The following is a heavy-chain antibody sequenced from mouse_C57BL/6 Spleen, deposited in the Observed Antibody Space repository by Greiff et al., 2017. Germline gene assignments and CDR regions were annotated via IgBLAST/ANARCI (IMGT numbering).Heavy chain of an antibody. J-gene: IGHJ2*01. CDR3: ANLLWLRRWGDY. CDR2: INPSNGGT. D-gene: IGHD2-2*01. V-gene: IGHV1-53*01. Sequence: VQLQQPGTELVKPGASVKLSCKASGYTFTSYWMHWVKQRPGQGLEWIGTINPSNGGTNYNEKLKSTATLTVDKSSSTAYMQLSSLTSEDSAVYYCANLLWLRRWGDYWGQGTTLTVSS. CDR1: GYTFTSYW.